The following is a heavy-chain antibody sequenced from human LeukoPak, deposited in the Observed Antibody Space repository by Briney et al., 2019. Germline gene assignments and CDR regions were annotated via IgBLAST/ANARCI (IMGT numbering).Heavy chain of an antibody. CDR2: ISGTTSGT. V-gene: IGHV3-23*01. CDR1: GFIFSNYW. Sequence: PGGSLRLSCAASGFIFSNYWMSWVRQAPGKGLEWVSGISGTTSGTYYADSVKGRFTISRDNSKNTLFLQVNSLRAEDTAVYYCAKVRTYFYHGLDVWGQGTTVTVSS. D-gene: IGHD1-14*01. J-gene: IGHJ6*02. CDR3: AKVRTYFYHGLDV.